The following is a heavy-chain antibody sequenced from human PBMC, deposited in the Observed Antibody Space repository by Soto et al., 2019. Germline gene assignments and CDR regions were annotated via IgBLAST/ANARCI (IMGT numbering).Heavy chain of an antibody. CDR1: GYTFISYG. D-gene: IGHD3-3*01. CDR2: VSAYNGNT. CDR3: ARPYYDFWSGQWYFDF. V-gene: IGHV1-18*01. J-gene: IGHJ4*02. Sequence: ASVKVSCKASGYTFISYGINWVRQAPGQGLEWMGWVSAYNGNTNYAQKLQGRVTMTTDTSTSTAYMELRSLRSDDTAVYYCARPYYDFWSGQWYFDFWGQGTLVTVSS.